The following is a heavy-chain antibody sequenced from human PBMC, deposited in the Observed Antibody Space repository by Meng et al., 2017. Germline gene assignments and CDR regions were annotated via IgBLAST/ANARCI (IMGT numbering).Heavy chain of an antibody. Sequence: ASVKVSCKASGYRFTSYSIGWVRQAPGQGLEWMGWINGYNGHRNIAQKFRGRVTMTKDTSTSTAYMEVGSLKSDDTAVYYCARKPSGWQALAFDYWGQGTLVTVSS. D-gene: IGHD3-10*01. V-gene: IGHV1-18*01. J-gene: IGHJ4*02. CDR2: INGYNGHR. CDR1: GYRFTSYS. CDR3: ARKPSGWQALAFDY.